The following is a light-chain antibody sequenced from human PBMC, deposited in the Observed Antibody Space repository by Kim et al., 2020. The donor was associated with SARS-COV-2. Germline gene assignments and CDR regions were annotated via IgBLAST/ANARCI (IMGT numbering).Light chain of an antibody. CDR3: QQYDEWPPYS. CDR2: GAS. CDR1: QSVNSH. Sequence: VAPGERATLTCRASQSVNSHLAWYQQKPGQAPRLLIYGASSRATGIPARFSGSGSGTEFTLTITSLQPEDSAVYYCQQYDEWPPYSFGQGTKLEI. V-gene: IGKV3-15*01. J-gene: IGKJ2*03.